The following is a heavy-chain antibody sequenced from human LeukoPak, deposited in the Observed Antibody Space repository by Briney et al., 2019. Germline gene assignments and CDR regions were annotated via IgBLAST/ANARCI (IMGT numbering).Heavy chain of an antibody. V-gene: IGHV1-69*05. CDR2: ITPMFGAP. J-gene: IGHJ3*02. CDR1: GGTFGSYG. Sequence: ASVKVSCKASGGTFGSYGISWLLQAPGQGLEWMGGITPMFGAPKYAQKFQDRVAITTDVSTSTAYMELSRLRSEDTAVYYCAREITVIRGSRDAFNIWGQGTMVTVSS. D-gene: IGHD3-22*01. CDR3: AREITVIRGSRDAFNI.